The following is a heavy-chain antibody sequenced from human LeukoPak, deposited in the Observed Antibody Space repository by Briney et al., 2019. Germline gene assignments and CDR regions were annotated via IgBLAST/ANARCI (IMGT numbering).Heavy chain of an antibody. CDR1: GGTFSSYA. CDR2: IIPILGIA. CDR3: ARDLSAWSGTKNFDY. J-gene: IGHJ4*02. D-gene: IGHD3-3*01. V-gene: IGHV1-69*04. Sequence: ASVKDSCKASGGTFSSYAISWVRQAPGQGLEWMGRIIPILGIANYAQKFQGRVTITADKSTSTAYMELSSLRSEDTAVYYCARDLSAWSGTKNFDYWGQGTLVTVSS.